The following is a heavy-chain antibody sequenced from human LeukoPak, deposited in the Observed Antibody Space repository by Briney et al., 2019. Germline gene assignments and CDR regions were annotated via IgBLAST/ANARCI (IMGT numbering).Heavy chain of an antibody. CDR3: ARRRGDYFDY. J-gene: IGHJ4*02. Sequence: PGGSLRLSCAASGFTFSSYNMNWVRQAPGKGLEWVSSISTIIGYIYYADSAKGRFTISRDNAKNSLYLQMNSLRAEDTAVYYCARRRGDYFDYWGQGTLVTVSS. CDR1: GFTFSSYN. V-gene: IGHV3-21*01. CDR2: ISTIIGYI.